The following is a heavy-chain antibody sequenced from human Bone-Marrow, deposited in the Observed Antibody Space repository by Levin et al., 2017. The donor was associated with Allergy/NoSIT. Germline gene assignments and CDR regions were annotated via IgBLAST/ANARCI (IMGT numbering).Heavy chain of an antibody. D-gene: IGHD2-2*02. CDR1: GGSFSDYY. Sequence: SETLSLTCAVYGGSFSDYYWSWIRQPPGKGLEWIGEINHSGSSNYNPSLKSRVTISVDTSKNQFSLKLSSVIAADTAVYYCARGGGYCGTTSCYNDYLGQGTLVTVSS. J-gene: IGHJ4*02. V-gene: IGHV4-34*01. CDR2: INHSGSS. CDR3: ARGGGYCGTTSCYNDY.